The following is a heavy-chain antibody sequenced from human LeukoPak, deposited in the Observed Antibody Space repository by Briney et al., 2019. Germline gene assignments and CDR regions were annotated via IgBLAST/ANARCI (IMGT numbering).Heavy chain of an antibody. CDR2: IKEDGSET. CDR3: ARTSPYYYGMDV. V-gene: IGHV3-7*03. Sequence: GGSLRLSCAASGLIFSNYWMTWVRQAPGKGLEWVANIKEDGSETYYVDSVKGRFTISRDNAKNSLNLQMNSLRAEDTAVYYCARTSPYYYGMDVWGQGTTVTVSS. CDR1: GLIFSNYW. J-gene: IGHJ6*02.